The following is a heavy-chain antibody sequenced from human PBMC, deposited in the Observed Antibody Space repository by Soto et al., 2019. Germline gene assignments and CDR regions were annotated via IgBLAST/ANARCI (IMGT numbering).Heavy chain of an antibody. CDR1: GFTFSSYG. Sequence: GGSLRLSCAASGFTFSSYGMHWVRQAPGKGLEWVAVIWYDGSNKYYADSVKGRFTISRDNSKNTLYLQMNSLRAEDTAVYYCARDRSAAAGTPSNAFDIWGQGTMVTVSS. D-gene: IGHD6-13*01. J-gene: IGHJ3*02. CDR3: ARDRSAAAGTPSNAFDI. CDR2: IWYDGSNK. V-gene: IGHV3-33*01.